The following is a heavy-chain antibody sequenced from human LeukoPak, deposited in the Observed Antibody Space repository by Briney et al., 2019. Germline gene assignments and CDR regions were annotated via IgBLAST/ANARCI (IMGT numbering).Heavy chain of an antibody. CDR2: ISSSSSYI. CDR3: AKNQMYSSSLLFDY. Sequence: GGSLRLSCADSGITFSSYSMNWVRQAPGKGLEWVSTISSSSSYIYYADSVKGRFTITRDNAKNSLYLQMNSLRAEDTAVYYCAKNQMYSSSLLFDYWGQGTLVTVSS. J-gene: IGHJ4*02. CDR1: GITFSSYS. V-gene: IGHV3-21*01. D-gene: IGHD6-6*01.